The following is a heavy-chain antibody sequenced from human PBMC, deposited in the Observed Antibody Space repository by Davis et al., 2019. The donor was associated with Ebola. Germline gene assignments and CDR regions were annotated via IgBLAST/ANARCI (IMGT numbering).Heavy chain of an antibody. CDR3: AKDIGDGYNSGFGAFDI. CDR2: ISWNSGSI. V-gene: IGHV3-9*01. Sequence: SLKISCAASGFTFDDYAMHWVRQAPGKGLEWVSGISWNSGSIAYADSVKGRFTISRDNAKNSLYLQMNSLRAEDTALYYCAKDIGDGYNSGFGAFDIWGQGTMVTVSS. D-gene: IGHD5-24*01. CDR1: GFTFDDYA. J-gene: IGHJ3*02.